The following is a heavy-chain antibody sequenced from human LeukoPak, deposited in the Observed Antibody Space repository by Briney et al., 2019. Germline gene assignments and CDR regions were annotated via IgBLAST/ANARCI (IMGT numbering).Heavy chain of an antibody. CDR2: IYSGGST. D-gene: IGHD2-15*01. Sequence: GGSLRLSCAASGFTVSSNYMSWVRQDPGKWMEWASVIYSGGSTYYADSGKGRFTISRDNSKNTLYLQMNSLRAEDTAVYYCASKGYCSGGSCYSGYYYYMDVWGKGTTVTVSS. CDR1: GFTVSSNY. CDR3: ASKGYCSGGSCYSGYYYYMDV. V-gene: IGHV3-66*02. J-gene: IGHJ6*03.